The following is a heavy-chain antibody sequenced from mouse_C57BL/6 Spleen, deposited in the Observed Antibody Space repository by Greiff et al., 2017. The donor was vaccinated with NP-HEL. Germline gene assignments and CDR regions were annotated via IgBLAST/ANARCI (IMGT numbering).Heavy chain of an antibody. CDR2: IWSGGST. J-gene: IGHJ3*01. CDR1: GFSFTSYG. CDR3: ARGAGGNYAWFAY. Sequence: QVQLQQSGPGLVQPSQSLSIPCTVSGFSFTSYGVHWVRQSPGKGLEWLGVIWSGGSTDYNAAFISRLSISKDNSKSQVFFKMNSLHANDTAIYYCARGAGGNYAWFAYWGHGTLVTVAA. D-gene: IGHD2-1*01. V-gene: IGHV2-2*02.